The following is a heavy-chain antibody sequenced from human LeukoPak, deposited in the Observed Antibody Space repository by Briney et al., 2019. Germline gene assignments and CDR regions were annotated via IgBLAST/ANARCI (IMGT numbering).Heavy chain of an antibody. J-gene: IGHJ4*02. CDR1: GYSFTTYW. V-gene: IGHV5-51*01. CDR2: IYPGDSDT. D-gene: IGHD5-12*01. Sequence: GASLKISCRGSGYSFTTYWIGWVRQLPGKGLEWMGIIYPGDSDTRYTPSFQGQVTMSADKSINTAYLQWSSLKASDTAMYYCARQGETYSGYDFDYWGQGTLVTVSS. CDR3: ARQGETYSGYDFDY.